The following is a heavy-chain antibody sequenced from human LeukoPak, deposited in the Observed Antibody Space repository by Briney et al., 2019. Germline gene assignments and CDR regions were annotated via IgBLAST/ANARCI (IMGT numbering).Heavy chain of an antibody. CDR3: ARENYLYSSGYYGAFDI. D-gene: IGHD3-22*01. J-gene: IGHJ3*02. CDR1: GFTFDDYG. CDR2: INWNGGST. V-gene: IGHV3-20*04. Sequence: RPGGSLRLSCAASGFTFDDYGMSWVRQAPGKGLEWVFGINWNGGSTGYADSVKGRFTISRDNAKNSLYLQMNSLRAEDTALYYCARENYLYSSGYYGAFDIWGQGTMVTVSS.